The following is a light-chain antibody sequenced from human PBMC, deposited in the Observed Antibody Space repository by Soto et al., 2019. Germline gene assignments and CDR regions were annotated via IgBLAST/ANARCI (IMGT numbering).Light chain of an antibody. CDR3: QQYGSSPRT. Sequence: EIALTQSPATLSVSPGERVTLSCRASQSVDINLAWYQQKPGQAPRLLIYGASSRATGIPDRFSGSGSGTDFTLTISRLEPEDFAVYYCQQYGSSPRTFGQGTKVDIK. CDR2: GAS. V-gene: IGKV3-20*01. J-gene: IGKJ1*01. CDR1: QSVDIN.